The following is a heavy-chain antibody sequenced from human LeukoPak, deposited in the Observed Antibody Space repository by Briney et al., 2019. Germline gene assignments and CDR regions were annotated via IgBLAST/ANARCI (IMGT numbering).Heavy chain of an antibody. D-gene: IGHD3-10*01. CDR2: MNPITGST. V-gene: IGHV1-8*01. Sequence: ASVNVSCRASGFIFTGYDINWVRQAAGQGLEWMGWMNPITGSTGYARQFQGRVTMTRDTSTGTAYMELTSLRSEDTAVYYCVRDGEGVAISVNYWFDPWGQGTLVTVSS. J-gene: IGHJ5*02. CDR3: VRDGEGVAISVNYWFDP. CDR1: GFIFTGYD.